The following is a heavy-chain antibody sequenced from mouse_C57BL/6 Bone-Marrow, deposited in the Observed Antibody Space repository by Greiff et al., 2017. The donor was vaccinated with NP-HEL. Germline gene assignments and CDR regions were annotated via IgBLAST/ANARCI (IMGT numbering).Heavy chain of an antibody. D-gene: IGHD1-1*01. CDR2: GQGLEWIG. J-gene: IGHJ4*01. CDR1: YTFSRRVH. CDR3: SEDSAVYYRACSPTVAHYYAMDY. Sequence: QVQLQQSGPELARPWASVKISCQAFYTFSRRVHFAIRDTNYWMQWVKQRPGQGLEWIGAIYPGNGDTSYNQKFKGKATLTAAKSSSTAYMQISSLTSEDSAVYYRACSPTVAHYYAMDYWGQGTSVTVSS. V-gene: IGHV1-87*01.